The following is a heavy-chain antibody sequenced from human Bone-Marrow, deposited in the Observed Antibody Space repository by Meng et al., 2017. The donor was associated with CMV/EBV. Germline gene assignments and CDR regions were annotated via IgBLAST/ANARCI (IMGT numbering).Heavy chain of an antibody. V-gene: IGHV3-23*01. CDR2: INAGGDRT. D-gene: IGHD6-19*01. CDR3: ARDLDSSGRFDEDF. J-gene: IGHJ4*02. CDR1: GFIFTNYA. Sequence: GESLKISCAASGFIFTNYAMSWVRQAPGKGLEWVSLINAGGDRTHYADSVKGRFTISRVDSKNTLFLQMNSLRVEDTALYYCARDLDSSGRFDEDFWGQGTLVTVSS.